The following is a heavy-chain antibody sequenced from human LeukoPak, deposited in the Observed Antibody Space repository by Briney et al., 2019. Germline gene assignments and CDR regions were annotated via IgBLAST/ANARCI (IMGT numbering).Heavy chain of an antibody. D-gene: IGHD6-19*01. J-gene: IGHJ4*02. CDR3: ARALIRGIAVAGT. CDR1: GGSFSGYY. V-gene: IGHV4-34*01. Sequence: PSETLSLTCAVSGGSFSGYYWSWIRQPPGKGLEWIGEINHSGRTNYNPSLKSRVTISLDTSKNQFSLKVKSVTAADTAVYYCARALIRGIAVAGTWAQGTPVTVSS. CDR2: INHSGRT.